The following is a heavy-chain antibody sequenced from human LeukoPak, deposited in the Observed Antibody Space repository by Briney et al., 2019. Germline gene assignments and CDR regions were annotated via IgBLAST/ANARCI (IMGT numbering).Heavy chain of an antibody. CDR2: IRYDGSNK. V-gene: IGHV3-30*02. CDR3: AKDFFPWSIRGWCFDY. Sequence: GGSLRLSCAASGFTFSSYGMHWVRQAPGKGLEWVAFIRYDGSNKYYADSVKGRFTISRDNSKNTLYLQMNSLRAEDTAVYYCAKDFFPWSIRGWCFDYWGQGTLVTVSS. CDR1: GFTFSSYG. D-gene: IGHD2-8*01. J-gene: IGHJ4*02.